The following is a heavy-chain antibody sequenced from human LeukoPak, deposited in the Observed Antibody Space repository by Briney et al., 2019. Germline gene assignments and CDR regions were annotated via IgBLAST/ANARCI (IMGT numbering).Heavy chain of an antibody. V-gene: IGHV3-23*01. Sequence: GDSLRLSCAASGFAFSGFGMSWVRQAPGKGLEWVATISHDSIDTHYIDSVKGRFRISRDNNEGTLDLQMNSLRAEDTAVYYCAKIRGNAWVYWGQGTLVTVSS. CDR1: GFAFSGFG. J-gene: IGHJ4*02. CDR2: ISHDSIDT. D-gene: IGHD4-23*01. CDR3: AKIRGNAWVY.